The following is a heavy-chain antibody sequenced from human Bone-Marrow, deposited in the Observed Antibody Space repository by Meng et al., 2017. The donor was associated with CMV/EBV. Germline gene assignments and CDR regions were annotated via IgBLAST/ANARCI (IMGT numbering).Heavy chain of an antibody. V-gene: IGHV3-30*02. CDR1: GFSFSSYG. CDR3: AKDTSGWTNHFDY. J-gene: IGHJ4*02. D-gene: IGHD6-19*01. Sequence: GGSLRLSCAASGFSFSSYGIHWVRQAPGRGLEWVAFIRYDGSNKYYADSVKGRFTISRDNSKNTLYLQMSSLRVEDTAVYYCAKDTSGWTNHFDYWGQGTLVTVSS. CDR2: IRYDGSNK.